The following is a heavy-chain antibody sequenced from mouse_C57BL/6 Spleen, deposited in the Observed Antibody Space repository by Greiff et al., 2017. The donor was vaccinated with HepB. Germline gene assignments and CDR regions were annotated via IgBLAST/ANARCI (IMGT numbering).Heavy chain of an antibody. J-gene: IGHJ3*01. V-gene: IGHV1-15*01. D-gene: IGHD1-1*01. Sequence: QVPLKQSGAELVRPGASVTLSCKASGYTFTDYEMHWVKQTPVPGLEWIGAIEPETGGTAYNQKFKGKAILTADKSSSTAYMELRSLTSEDSAVYYCTRDYYGSRFAYWGQGTLVTVSA. CDR1: GYTFTDYE. CDR3: TRDYYGSRFAY. CDR2: IEPETGGT.